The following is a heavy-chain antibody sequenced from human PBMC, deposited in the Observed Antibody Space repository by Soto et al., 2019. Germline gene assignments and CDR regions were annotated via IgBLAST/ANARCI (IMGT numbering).Heavy chain of an antibody. CDR1: GYTFTSYC. CDR2: ISAYNGNT. V-gene: IGHV1-18*01. Sequence: GASVKVSCKASGYTFTSYCISWVRQAPGQGLEWMGWISAYNGNTNYAQKLQGRVTMTTDTSTSTAYMELRSLRSDDTAVYYCARDLLSHSSSWYGSLYYYYYGMDVWGQGTTVTVSS. D-gene: IGHD6-13*01. CDR3: ARDLLSHSSSWYGSLYYYYYGMDV. J-gene: IGHJ6*02.